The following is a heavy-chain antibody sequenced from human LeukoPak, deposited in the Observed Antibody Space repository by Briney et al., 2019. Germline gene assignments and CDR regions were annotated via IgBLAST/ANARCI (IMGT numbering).Heavy chain of an antibody. J-gene: IGHJ4*02. Sequence: PSETLSLTCAVSGGSISSGGYSWSWIRQPPGKGLEWIGYIYYSGSTYYNPSLKSRVTISVDTSKNQFSLKLSSVTAADTAVYYCARLVGATKGKFDYWGQGTLVTVSS. CDR3: ARLVGATKGKFDY. CDR1: GGSISSGGYS. D-gene: IGHD1-26*01. V-gene: IGHV4-30-4*07. CDR2: IYYSGST.